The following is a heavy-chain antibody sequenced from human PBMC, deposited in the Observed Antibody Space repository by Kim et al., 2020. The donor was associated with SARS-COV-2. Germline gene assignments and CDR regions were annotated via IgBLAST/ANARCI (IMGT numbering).Heavy chain of an antibody. V-gene: IGHV4-34*01. CDR1: GGSFSGYY. J-gene: IGHJ2*01. CDR3: ARRLSNTSRWGGHHCDL. D-gene: IGHD3-16*02. CDR2: INHSGRT. Sequence: SETLSLTCAVYGGSFSGYYWSWIRQPPGKGLEWIGEINHSGRTNSNPSLKSRVTISVDTSKNQFSLKLTSVTAADTAVYYCARRLSNTSRWGGHHCDLWG.